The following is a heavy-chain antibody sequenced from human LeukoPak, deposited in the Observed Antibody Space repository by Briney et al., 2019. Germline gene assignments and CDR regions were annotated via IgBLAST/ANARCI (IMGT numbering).Heavy chain of an antibody. V-gene: IGHV3-23*01. J-gene: IGHJ4*02. CDR2: IGGRDGGT. D-gene: IGHD3-9*01. Sequence: GGSLRLSCAASGFIFSNYAMSWVRQAPGKGLEWVSAIGGRDGGTYYADSVKGRFTVSRDDPKNTLYLQMNTLRAEDTAVYYCAKWGDYDILTGYYGSDYWGQGTLVTVSS. CDR1: GFIFSNYA. CDR3: AKWGDYDILTGYYGSDY.